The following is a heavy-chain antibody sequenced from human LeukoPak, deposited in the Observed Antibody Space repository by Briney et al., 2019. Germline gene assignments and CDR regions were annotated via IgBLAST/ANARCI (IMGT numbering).Heavy chain of an antibody. V-gene: IGHV4-4*02. J-gene: IGHJ4*02. D-gene: IGHD6-19*01. CDR1: GGSISSSNW. Sequence: SETLSLTCAVSGGSISSSNWWSWVRQPPGKGLEWIGEIYHSGSTNYNPSLKSRVTISADKSKNQFSLKLSPVTAADTAVYYCARRRAVAGRGYFDYWGQGTLVTVSS. CDR3: ARRRAVAGRGYFDY. CDR2: IYHSGST.